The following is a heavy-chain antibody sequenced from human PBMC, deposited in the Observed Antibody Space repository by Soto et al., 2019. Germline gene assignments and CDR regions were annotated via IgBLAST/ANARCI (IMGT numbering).Heavy chain of an antibody. J-gene: IGHJ2*01. CDR1: GGSVSTNTYD. CDR3: AGSQGLRWPDYYFDL. D-gene: IGHD4-17*01. Sequence: QRQLQESGPGLVRPSETLSLTCTVSGGSVSTNTYDWGWIRQPPGKGLEWIGSLSYSGNTYYKPSLKSRVTISVDKSKNQFSLNLHSVTAVDTDLYCCAGSQGLRWPDYYFDLWGRGTLVTVSS. V-gene: IGHV4-39*01. CDR2: LSYSGNT.